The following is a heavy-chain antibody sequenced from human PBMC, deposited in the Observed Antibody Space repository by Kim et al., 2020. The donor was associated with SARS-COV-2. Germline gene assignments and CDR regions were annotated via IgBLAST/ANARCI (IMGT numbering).Heavy chain of an antibody. CDR2: IYTSGST. D-gene: IGHD3-10*01. CDR3: ASSPRFGELSDY. Sequence: SETLSLTCTVSGGSISSGSYYWSWIRQPAGKGLEWIGRIYTSGSTNYNPSLKSRVTISVDTSKNQFSLKLSSVTAADTAVYYCASSPRFGELSDYWGQGTLVTVSS. J-gene: IGHJ4*02. V-gene: IGHV4-61*02. CDR1: GGSISSGSYY.